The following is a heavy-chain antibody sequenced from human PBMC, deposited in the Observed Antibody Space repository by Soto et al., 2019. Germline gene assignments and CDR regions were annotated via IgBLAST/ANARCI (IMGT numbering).Heavy chain of an antibody. CDR3: XXXXXXXXXXTHXDY. Sequence: EVQLVESGGGLVQPGGSLRLSCAASGFTFSTYSMNWFRQAPGXXXXWVSYIGSRGAIYYADSVXGRFTISRDNAXXXXXXXXXXXXXXXXXXXXXXXXXXXXXXXTHXDYWGQGTLVTVSS. V-gene: IGHV3-48*01. CDR2: IGSRGAI. J-gene: IGHJ4*02. CDR1: GFTFSTYS.